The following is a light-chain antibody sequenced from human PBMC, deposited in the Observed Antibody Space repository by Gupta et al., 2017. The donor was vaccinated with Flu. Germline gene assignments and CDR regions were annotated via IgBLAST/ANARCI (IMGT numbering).Light chain of an antibody. CDR2: KAA. CDR3: KQYNSYSTIT. V-gene: IGKV1-5*03. Sequence: ERVTIACRASQGISSWLAWCRQKPRKAPKLLIYKAASLESGLPSRLSGGGSETEFTLSVSCLQNNDLGTNDCKQYNSYSTITFGQGTRLEIK. CDR1: QGISSW. J-gene: IGKJ5*01.